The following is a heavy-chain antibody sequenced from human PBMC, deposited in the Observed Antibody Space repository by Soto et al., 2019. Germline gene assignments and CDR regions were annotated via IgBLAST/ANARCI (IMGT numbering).Heavy chain of an antibody. CDR3: TTNYYDSSGYDNWFDP. J-gene: IGHJ5*02. D-gene: IGHD3-22*01. CDR1: GFTFGDYA. CDR2: IRSKAYGGTT. V-gene: IGHV3-49*01. Sequence: GGSLRLSCTASGFTFGDYAMSWFRQAPGKGLEWVGFIRSKAYGGTTQYTASVKGRFTISRDDSKNIDYLQMNSLKTEDTAVYYCTTNYYDSSGYDNWFDPWGQGTLVTVSS.